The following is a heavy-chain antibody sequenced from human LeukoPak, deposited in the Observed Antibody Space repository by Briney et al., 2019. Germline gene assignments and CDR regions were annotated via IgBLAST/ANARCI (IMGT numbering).Heavy chain of an antibody. J-gene: IGHJ4*02. CDR2: TYYRSKWYN. D-gene: IGHD3-3*01. CDR1: GDSVSSKSTA. CDR3: ARGHYDFWSGYYMGFDY. Sequence: SQTLSLTCAISGDSVSSKSTAWNWIRQSPSRGLEWLGRTYYRSKWYNGYAVSVKSRITINPDTSKNQFSLQLNSVTPEDTAVYYCARGHYDFWSGYYMGFDYWGQGTLVTVSS. V-gene: IGHV6-1*01.